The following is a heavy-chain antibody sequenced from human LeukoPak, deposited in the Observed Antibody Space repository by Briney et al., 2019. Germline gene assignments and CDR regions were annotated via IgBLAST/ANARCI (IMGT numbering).Heavy chain of an antibody. V-gene: IGHV1-69*02. Sequence: GSSVKVSCKASGGTFSSYTISWVRQAPGQGLEWMGRIIPILGIANYAQKFQGRVTITADKSTSTAYMELSSLRSEDTAVYYCARGDRTVGFDYWGQGTLFTVSS. CDR1: GGTFSSYT. CDR3: ARGDRTVGFDY. CDR2: IIPILGIA. D-gene: IGHD4-11*01. J-gene: IGHJ4*02.